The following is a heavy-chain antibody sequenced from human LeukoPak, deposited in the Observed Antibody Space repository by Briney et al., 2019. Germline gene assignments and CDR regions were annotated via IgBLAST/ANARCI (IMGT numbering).Heavy chain of an antibody. D-gene: IGHD1-26*01. V-gene: IGHV4-30-2*01. CDR3: ARPSSSGGDAFDI. CDR1: GGSISSGGYS. Sequence: SETLSLTCAVSGGSISSGGYSWSWIRQPPGKGLEWIGYIYHSGSTYYNPSLKSRVTISVDRSKNQFSLKLGSVTAADTAVYYCARPSSSGGDAFDIWGQGTMVTVSS. CDR2: IYHSGST. J-gene: IGHJ3*02.